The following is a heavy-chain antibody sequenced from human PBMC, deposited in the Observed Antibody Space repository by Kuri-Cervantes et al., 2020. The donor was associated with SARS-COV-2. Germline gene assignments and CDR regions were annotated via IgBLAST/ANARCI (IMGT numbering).Heavy chain of an antibody. CDR1: GYSFTSYW. D-gene: IGHD4-11*01. V-gene: IGHV5-51*01. CDR3: ARLGGNDYTPYEAYNWFDP. J-gene: IGHJ5*02. CDR2: IYPGDSDT. Sequence: GESLKISCKGSGYSFTSYWIGWVRQMPGKGLEWMGIIYPGDSDTRYSPSFQGQVTISADKSISTAYLQWSSLKASDTAMYYCARLGGNDYTPYEAYNWFDPWGQGTLVTVSS.